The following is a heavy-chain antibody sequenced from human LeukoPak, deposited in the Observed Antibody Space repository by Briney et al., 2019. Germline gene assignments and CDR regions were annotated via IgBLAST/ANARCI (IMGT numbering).Heavy chain of an antibody. CDR1: GYTFTSYD. V-gene: IGHV1-18*01. CDR3: ARYSGSYPLFDY. J-gene: IGHJ4*02. CDR2: ISAYNGNT. Sequence: GASVKVSCKASGYTFTSYDINWVRQATGQGLEWMGWISAYNGNTNYAQKLQGRVTMTTDTSTSTAYMELRSLRSDDTAVYYCARYSGSYPLFDYWGQGTLVTVSS. D-gene: IGHD1-26*01.